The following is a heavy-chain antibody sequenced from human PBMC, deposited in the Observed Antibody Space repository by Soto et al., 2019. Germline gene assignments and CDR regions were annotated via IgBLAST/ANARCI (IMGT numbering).Heavy chain of an antibody. V-gene: IGHV4-39*01. CDR1: GGSISSSSYY. CDR2: IYYSGST. CDR3: AFGAAAKNWFDP. D-gene: IGHD6-13*01. J-gene: IGHJ5*02. Sequence: SETRSLTCTVSGGSISSSSYYWGWIRQPPGKGLEWIGSIYYSGSTYYNPSLKSRVTISVDTSKNQFSLKLSSVTAADTAVYYCAFGAAAKNWFDPWGQGTLVTVSS.